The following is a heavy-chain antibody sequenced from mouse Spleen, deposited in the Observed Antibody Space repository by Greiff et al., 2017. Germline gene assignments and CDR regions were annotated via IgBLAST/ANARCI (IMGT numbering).Heavy chain of an antibody. CDR3: ARHGGDGYLDY. J-gene: IGHJ2*01. V-gene: IGHV2-6-1*01. CDR1: GFSLTSYG. Sequence: QVQLKETGPGLVAPSPSLSITCTVSGFSLTSYGVHWVRQRPGQGLEWLVVIWSDGSTNYNSALKARLSISKDNSKSHVFLKMNSLQTDDTSMYDCARHGGDGYLDYWGQGTTLTVSS. D-gene: IGHD1-1*02. CDR2: IWSDGST.